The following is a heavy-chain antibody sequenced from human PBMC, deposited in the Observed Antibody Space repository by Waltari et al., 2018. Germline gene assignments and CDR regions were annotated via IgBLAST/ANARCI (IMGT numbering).Heavy chain of an antibody. CDR1: GGSISSSSYY. V-gene: IGHV4-39*07. Sequence: QLQLQESGPGLVKPSATLSLTCTVSGGSISSSSYYWGWIRQPPGKGLEWIGSIYYSGSTYYNPSLKSRVTISVDTSKNQFSLKLSSVTAADTAVYHCAREYRGRWAFDIWGQGTMVTVSS. CDR2: IYYSGST. D-gene: IGHD2-15*01. J-gene: IGHJ3*02. CDR3: AREYRGRWAFDI.